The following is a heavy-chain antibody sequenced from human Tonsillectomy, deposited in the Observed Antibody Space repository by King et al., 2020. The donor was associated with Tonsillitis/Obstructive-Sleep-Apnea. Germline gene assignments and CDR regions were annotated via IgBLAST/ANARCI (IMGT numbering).Heavy chain of an antibody. CDR2: IYYSGST. CDR3: AREEGYCSGGSCYPDAFDI. J-gene: IGHJ3*02. V-gene: IGHV4-59*01. Sequence: VQLQESGPGLVKPSETLSLTCTVSGGSISGYYWSWIRQPPGKGLEWIGYIYYSGSTNYNPSLKSRVTISVDTSKNQFSLKLSFVTAADTAVYYCAREEGYCSGGSCYPDAFDIWGQGTMVTVSS. CDR1: GGSISGYY. D-gene: IGHD2-15*01.